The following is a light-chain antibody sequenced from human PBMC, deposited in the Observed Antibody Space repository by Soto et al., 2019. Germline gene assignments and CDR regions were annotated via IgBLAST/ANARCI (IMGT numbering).Light chain of an antibody. V-gene: IGKV3-20*01. CDR3: QQCGSSPNT. CDR1: QSVTSNC. Sequence: ELVLTQSPGTLSLSPGEIATLSCRSSQSVTSNCLAWYQQKPGQAPRLLIYAASSRATGIPDRFSGSGSGIDFTLTISRLEPEDFAVYYCQQCGSSPNTFGQGTRLEIK. J-gene: IGKJ5*01. CDR2: AAS.